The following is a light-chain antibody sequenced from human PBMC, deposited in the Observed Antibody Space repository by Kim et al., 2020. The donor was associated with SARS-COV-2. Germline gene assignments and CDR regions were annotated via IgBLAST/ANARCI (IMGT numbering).Light chain of an antibody. V-gene: IGLV2-14*03. CDR1: TAYIGGYNS. CDR2: DVT. J-gene: IGLJ3*02. Sequence: GQSISISCSGTTAYIGGYNSVAWYQHHPGKAPHLIIFDVTYRPSGVSTRFSGAKSGNTASLTISELHPEDEADYYCSSYTRSTTWVFGGGTQLTVL. CDR3: SSYTRSTTWV.